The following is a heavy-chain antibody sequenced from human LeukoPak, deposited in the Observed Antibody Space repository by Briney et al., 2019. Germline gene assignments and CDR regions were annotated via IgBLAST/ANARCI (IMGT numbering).Heavy chain of an antibody. Sequence: GGSLRLSCAASGFIFSSYAMSWVRRAPGKGLEWVAVISGGGTITYYADSVKGRFTISRDNSKNTLYLQMNSLRAEDTAVYYCANTSVDATLEPLGWFDPWGQGTLVTVSS. CDR1: GFIFSSYA. V-gene: IGHV3-23*01. D-gene: IGHD1-14*01. CDR2: ISGGGTIT. J-gene: IGHJ5*02. CDR3: ANTSVDATLEPLGWFDP.